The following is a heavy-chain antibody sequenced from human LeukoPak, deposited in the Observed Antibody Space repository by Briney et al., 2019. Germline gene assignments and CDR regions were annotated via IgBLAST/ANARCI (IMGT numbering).Heavy chain of an antibody. Sequence: SVKVSCKASGGTFSSYAISWVRQAPGQGLEWMGGIIPIFGTANYAQKFQGRVTLTRDMSTSTDYLELSSLRSEDTAVYYCARDNSVRDEAWWFNPWGQGTLVTISS. V-gene: IGHV1-69*05. J-gene: IGHJ5*02. CDR1: GGTFSSYA. D-gene: IGHD5-24*01. CDR3: ARDNSVRDEAWWFNP. CDR2: IIPIFGTA.